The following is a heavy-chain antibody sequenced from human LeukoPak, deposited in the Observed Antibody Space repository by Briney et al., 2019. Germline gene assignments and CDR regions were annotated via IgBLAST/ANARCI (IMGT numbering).Heavy chain of an antibody. Sequence: PGGSLRLSCAASGFTFSTYWMTWVRQAPGKGPERVANIKVDGSEKYYVDSVKGRFTISRDNAKNSLYLQMNSLRVEDTAVYYCTRDRGWQSFDYWGQGTLVTVSS. D-gene: IGHD3-10*01. V-gene: IGHV3-7*01. CDR1: GFTFSTYW. J-gene: IGHJ4*02. CDR2: IKVDGSEK. CDR3: TRDRGWQSFDY.